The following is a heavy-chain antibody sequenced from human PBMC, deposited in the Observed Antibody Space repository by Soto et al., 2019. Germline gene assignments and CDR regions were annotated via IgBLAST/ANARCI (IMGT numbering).Heavy chain of an antibody. J-gene: IGHJ5*01. D-gene: IGHD3-10*01. CDR1: GGTFCNYG. CDR2: TTLIFDIP. CDR3: ARDREDGSGTKYTGCES. Sequence: ASVKVSCKASGGTFCNYGISWLRQSPGQGIEWMGVTTLIFDIPQYAKKFRDRATIPAHDTSTAYMELTSLTSGDTATYYCARDREDGSGTKYTGCESWGQGTRATVS. V-gene: IGHV1-69*13.